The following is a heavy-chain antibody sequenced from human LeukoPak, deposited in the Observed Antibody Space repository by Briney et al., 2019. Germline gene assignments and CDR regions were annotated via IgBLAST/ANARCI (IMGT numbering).Heavy chain of an antibody. J-gene: IGHJ3*02. CDR3: AVDYGGKSGAFDI. CDR1: GFTFSSYD. Sequence: GGSLRLSCAASGFTFSSYDMNWVRQAPGKGLEWVSYISTSGTEIYYADSVKGRFTISRDNAKNSLYLQMNSLRAEDTAVYYCAVDYGGKSGAFDIWGQGTMVTVSS. V-gene: IGHV3-48*03. CDR2: ISTSGTEI. D-gene: IGHD4-23*01.